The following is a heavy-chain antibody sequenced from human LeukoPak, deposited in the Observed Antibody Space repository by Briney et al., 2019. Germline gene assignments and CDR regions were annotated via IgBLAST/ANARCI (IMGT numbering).Heavy chain of an antibody. V-gene: IGHV3-7*01. CDR1: GFTFSGYW. CDR3: ARREATVTDD. CDR2: IKQDGSEK. Sequence: GGSLRLSRAASGFTFSGYWMSWVRQAPGKGLEWVANIKQDGSEKYYVDSVKGRFTISRDNAKNSVYLQMNSLRAEDTAVYYCARREATVTDDWGQGTLVTVSS. J-gene: IGHJ4*02. D-gene: IGHD4-17*01.